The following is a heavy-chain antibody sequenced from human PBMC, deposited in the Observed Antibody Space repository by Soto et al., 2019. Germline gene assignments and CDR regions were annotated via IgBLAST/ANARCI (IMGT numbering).Heavy chain of an antibody. CDR2: ISSSSSYI. V-gene: IGHV3-21*01. Sequence: PGGSLRLSCAASGFTFSSYSMNWVRQAPGKGLEWVSSISSSSSYIYYADSVKGRFTISRDNAKNSLYLQMNSLRAEDTAVYYCPRDAQGYYFDSSGYYPFFDYWGPGTLVTVSS. CDR3: PRDAQGYYFDSSGYYPFFDY. J-gene: IGHJ4*02. D-gene: IGHD3-22*01. CDR1: GFTFSSYS.